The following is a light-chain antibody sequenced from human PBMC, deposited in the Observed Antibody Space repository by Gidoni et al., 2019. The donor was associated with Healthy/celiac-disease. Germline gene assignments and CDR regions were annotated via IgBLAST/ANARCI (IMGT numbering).Light chain of an antibody. Sequence: ETVMTQSPATLSVSPGERATLPCRASQSVSSYLAWYQQKPGQAPRLLIYRASTRATGIPARFSGSGSGTEFTLTISSLQSEDFAVYYCQQYNNWPRTFGQGTKVEIK. CDR1: QSVSSY. CDR3: QQYNNWPRT. CDR2: RAS. V-gene: IGKV3-15*01. J-gene: IGKJ1*01.